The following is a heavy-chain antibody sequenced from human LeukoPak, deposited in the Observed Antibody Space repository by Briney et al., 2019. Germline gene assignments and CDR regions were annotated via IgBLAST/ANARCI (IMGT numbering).Heavy chain of an antibody. CDR1: GGTFSSYA. J-gene: IGHJ4*02. CDR2: VIAIFGRV. Sequence: ASVKVSCKASGGTFSSYAISWVRQAPGQGLEWMGGVIAIFGRVKYGQKFQGRATITTDESTSTAYMELSSLTSEDTGVYYCARGELGDSSGFSFFDYWGQGPLVTVSS. CDR3: ARGELGDSSGFSFFDY. D-gene: IGHD3-22*01. V-gene: IGHV1-69*05.